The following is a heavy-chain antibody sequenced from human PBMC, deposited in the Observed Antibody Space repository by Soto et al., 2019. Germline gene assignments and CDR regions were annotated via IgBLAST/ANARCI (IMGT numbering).Heavy chain of an antibody. CDR1: GGTFSSYA. Sequence: QVQLVQSGAEVKKPGSSVKVSCKASGGTFSSYAISWVRQAPGEGLEWMGGIIPIFGTANYAQKFQGRVTITADESTSTAYMDLSSLRSEDTAVYYCARARYDILTGYNYYYYGMDVWGQGTTVTVSS. CDR2: IIPIFGTA. D-gene: IGHD3-9*01. V-gene: IGHV1-69*01. J-gene: IGHJ6*02. CDR3: ARARYDILTGYNYYYYGMDV.